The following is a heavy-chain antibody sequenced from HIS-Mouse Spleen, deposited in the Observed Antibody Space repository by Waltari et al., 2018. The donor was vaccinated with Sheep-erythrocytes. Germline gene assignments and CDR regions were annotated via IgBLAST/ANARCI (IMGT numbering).Heavy chain of an antibody. Sequence: QVQLQESGPGLVKPSETLSLTCTVSGYSISSGYYWGWIRQPPGKGLEWIGSIYHSGRPSNNPSLKSRVTISVDTSKNQFSLKLSSVTAADTAVYYCASQPNWGYWYFDLWGRGTLVTVSS. D-gene: IGHD7-27*01. J-gene: IGHJ2*01. V-gene: IGHV4-38-2*02. CDR3: ASQPNWGYWYFDL. CDR2: IYHSGRP. CDR1: GYSISSGYY.